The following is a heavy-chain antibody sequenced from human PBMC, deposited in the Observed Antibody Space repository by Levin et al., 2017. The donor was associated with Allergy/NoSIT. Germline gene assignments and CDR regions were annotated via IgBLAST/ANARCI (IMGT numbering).Heavy chain of an antibody. CDR1: GGSLSGYH. Sequence: SETLSLTCTVSGGSLSGYHWSWIRQPPGKGLEWIAYIYYSGNTNYNPSLKSRVTILVDTSKNQFSLKLSSVTAADTAVYYCARIGMVTTDGSGAFDYWGQGSLVTVSS. V-gene: IGHV4-59*01. D-gene: IGHD4-23*01. J-gene: IGHJ4*02. CDR2: IYYSGNT. CDR3: ARIGMVTTDGSGAFDY.